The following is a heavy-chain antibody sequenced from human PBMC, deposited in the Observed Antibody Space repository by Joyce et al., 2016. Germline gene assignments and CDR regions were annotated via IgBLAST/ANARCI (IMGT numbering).Heavy chain of an antibody. D-gene: IGHD6-6*01. J-gene: IGHJ6*02. CDR2: ISHCFNIA. CDR1: GGTFRNYA. Sequence: QVQLVQSGAEVKKPGSSVKVSCKASGGTFRNYALSWVRQATGQGLEWMGGISHCFNIATYAQRFQDRVTISADESTNTAYMELSSLRSEDTAVYYCSTSAIAARPDNFYYYGMDVWGQGTTVIVSS. CDR3: STSAIAARPDNFYYYGMDV. V-gene: IGHV1-69*01.